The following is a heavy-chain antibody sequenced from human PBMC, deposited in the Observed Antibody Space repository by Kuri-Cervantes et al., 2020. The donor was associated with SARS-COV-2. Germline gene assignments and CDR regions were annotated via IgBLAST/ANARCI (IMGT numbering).Heavy chain of an antibody. V-gene: IGHV3-20*04. CDR2: INWNGGSK. CDR1: GFTLDDYG. CDR3: ARGGYSSGWFAYYFDY. D-gene: IGHD6-19*01. J-gene: IGHJ4*02. Sequence: GGSLRLSCAVSGFTLDDYGMSWVRQAPGKGLEWVAGINWNGGSKGYADSVKGRFTISRDNVKNSLYLQMNSLRAEDTALYYCARGGYSSGWFAYYFDYWGQGTLVTVSS.